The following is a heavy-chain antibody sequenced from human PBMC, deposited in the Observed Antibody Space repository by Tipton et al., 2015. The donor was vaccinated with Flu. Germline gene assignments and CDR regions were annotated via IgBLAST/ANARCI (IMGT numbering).Heavy chain of an antibody. D-gene: IGHD3-10*02. J-gene: IGHJ4*02. Sequence: TLSLTCTVSGGSIRSSSYYWGWVRQPPGKGLELIGSIYPSGTTYYNPSLKSRVTISVDTSKGQFSLKLRSVTAADTAVYYCARLSYYDVDLKNFYFDYWGQGALVTVSS. CDR1: GGSIRSSSYY. CDR2: IYPSGTT. CDR3: ARLSYYDVDLKNFYFDY. V-gene: IGHV4-39*01.